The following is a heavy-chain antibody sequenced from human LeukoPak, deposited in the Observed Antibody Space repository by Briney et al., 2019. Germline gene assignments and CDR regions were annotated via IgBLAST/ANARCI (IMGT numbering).Heavy chain of an antibody. CDR3: ARSSPPSYYYHYYMDV. Sequence: ASVKVSCKASGYTFTGYYMHWVRQAPGQGLEWMGWINLNSGDTNYLQKLQGRVTMTRDTPISTAYMELSSLRPDDTAVYYCARSSPPSYYYHYYMDVWGKGTTVTVSS. J-gene: IGHJ6*03. CDR1: GYTFTGYY. V-gene: IGHV1-2*02. CDR2: INLNSGDT.